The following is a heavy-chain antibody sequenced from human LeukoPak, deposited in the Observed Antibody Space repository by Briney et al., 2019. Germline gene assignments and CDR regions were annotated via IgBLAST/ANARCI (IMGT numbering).Heavy chain of an antibody. D-gene: IGHD4-11*01. CDR2: INQDGSEK. CDR1: GFIFSSYL. Sequence: GGSLRLSCAASGFIFSSYLMSWVRQAPGKGLEWVANINQDGSEKYYVDSVKGRFSISRANAKNSLYLQMNSLRAEDTAVYYCAKDLMTTVTSFYYWGQGTLVTVSS. CDR3: AKDLMTTVTSFYY. J-gene: IGHJ4*02. V-gene: IGHV3-7*03.